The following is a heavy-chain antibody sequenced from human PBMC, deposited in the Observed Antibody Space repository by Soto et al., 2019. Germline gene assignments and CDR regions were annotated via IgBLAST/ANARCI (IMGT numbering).Heavy chain of an antibody. CDR2: IIPIFGTT. CDR3: ARELFTPTNYYYYGMDV. D-gene: IGHD3-10*01. CDR1: GGTFSSYA. Sequence: QVQLVQSGAEVKKPGSSVKVSCKASGGTFSSYAISWVRQAPGQGLEWMGGIIPIFGTTNYAQKFQGRVTITADESTSTAYMELSSLRSEDTAVYYCARELFTPTNYYYYGMDVWGQGTTVTVSS. J-gene: IGHJ6*02. V-gene: IGHV1-69*01.